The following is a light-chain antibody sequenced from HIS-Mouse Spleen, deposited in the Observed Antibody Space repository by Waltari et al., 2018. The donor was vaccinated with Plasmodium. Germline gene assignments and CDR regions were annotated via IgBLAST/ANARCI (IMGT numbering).Light chain of an antibody. J-gene: IGKJ4*01. CDR3: QQRSNWPRVLT. CDR1: QSVSSY. V-gene: IGKV3-11*01. Sequence: EIVLTQSPATLSLSPGERATLSCRASQSVSSYLAWYQQKPGQAPRLLIYDASNRATSIPARFSGSGSVTDFTLTISSLEPEDFAVYYCQQRSNWPRVLTFGGGTKVEIK. CDR2: DAS.